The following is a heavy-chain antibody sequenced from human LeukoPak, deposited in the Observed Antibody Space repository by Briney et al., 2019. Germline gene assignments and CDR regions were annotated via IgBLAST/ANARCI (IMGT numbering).Heavy chain of an antibody. CDR1: GFTFSSYG. Sequence: GGSLRLSCAASGFTFSSYGMHWVRQAPGEGLEWVAVIWYDGSNKYYADSVKGRFTISRDNSKNTLYLQMNSLRAEDTAVYYCAKDNYDFWSGYHGYYFDYWGQGTLVTVSS. J-gene: IGHJ4*02. V-gene: IGHV3-33*06. CDR3: AKDNYDFWSGYHGYYFDY. D-gene: IGHD3-3*01. CDR2: IWYDGSNK.